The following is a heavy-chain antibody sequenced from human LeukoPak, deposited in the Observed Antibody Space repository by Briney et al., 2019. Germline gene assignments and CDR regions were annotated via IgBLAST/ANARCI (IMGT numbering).Heavy chain of an antibody. V-gene: IGHV3-23*01. Sequence: GGSLRLSCAASGFTFSTFAVSWVRQAPGKGLEWVSIISDNGDSTYYADSVRGRFTTSRDNSKNTLYLQMNSLRAEDTAVYYCAREVGALDYWGQGTLVTVSS. D-gene: IGHD1-26*01. CDR2: ISDNGDST. CDR1: GFTFSTFA. J-gene: IGHJ4*02. CDR3: AREVGALDY.